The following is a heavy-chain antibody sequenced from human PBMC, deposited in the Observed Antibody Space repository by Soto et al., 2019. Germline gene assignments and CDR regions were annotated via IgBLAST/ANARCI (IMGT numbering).Heavy chain of an antibody. Sequence: PSETLSLTCTVSGGSISSSSYYWGWIRQPPGKGLEWIGSIYYSGSTYYNPSLKSRVTISVDTSKNQFSLKLSSVTAADTAVYYCARREGLQRWLRDYYFDYWGQGTLVTVSS. V-gene: IGHV4-39*01. D-gene: IGHD5-18*01. J-gene: IGHJ4*02. CDR3: ARREGLQRWLRDYYFDY. CDR2: IYYSGST. CDR1: GGSISSSSYY.